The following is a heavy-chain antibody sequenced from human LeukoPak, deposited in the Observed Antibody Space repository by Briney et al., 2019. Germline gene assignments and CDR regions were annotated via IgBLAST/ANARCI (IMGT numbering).Heavy chain of an antibody. J-gene: IGHJ4*02. CDR1: GFTFSTYA. Sequence: PGGSLRLSCAASGFTFSTYAMSWVRQAPGKGLEWVSAICGSDGSRYYADSVKGRFTISRDNAKNSLDLQMNSLRAEDTAVYYCAKVSRNWNDNYWGQGTLVTVSS. V-gene: IGHV3-23*01. D-gene: IGHD1-20*01. CDR3: AKVSRNWNDNY. CDR2: ICGSDGSR.